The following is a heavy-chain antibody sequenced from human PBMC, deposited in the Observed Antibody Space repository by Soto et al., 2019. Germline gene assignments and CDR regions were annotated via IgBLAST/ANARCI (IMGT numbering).Heavy chain of an antibody. Sequence: KTSETLSLTCAVYGGSFSGYYWSWIRQPPGKGLEWIGEINHSGSTNYNPSLKSRVTISVDTSKNQFSLKLSSVTAADTAVYYCARDWVILTGYYYYYYYGMDVWGQGTTVTVS. D-gene: IGHD3-9*01. CDR3: ARDWVILTGYYYYYYYGMDV. CDR1: GGSFSGYY. CDR2: INHSGST. J-gene: IGHJ6*02. V-gene: IGHV4-34*01.